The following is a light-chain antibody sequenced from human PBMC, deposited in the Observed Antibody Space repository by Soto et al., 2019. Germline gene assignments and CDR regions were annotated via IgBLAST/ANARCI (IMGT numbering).Light chain of an antibody. CDR1: QSVSSNY. J-gene: IGKJ3*01. CDR3: QKYGSSFT. CDR2: GAS. V-gene: IGKV3-20*01. Sequence: EIVLTQSQGTLSLSPGERATLSCRASQSVSSNYLAWYQHKPGQAPRLLIYGASSWATGIPDRFSSSGSGTDFTLTISRLEPEDFALYYCQKYGSSFTFGPGTKVDIK.